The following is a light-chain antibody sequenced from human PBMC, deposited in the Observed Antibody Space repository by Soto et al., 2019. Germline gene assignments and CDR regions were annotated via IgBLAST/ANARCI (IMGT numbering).Light chain of an antibody. CDR2: EVS. V-gene: IGLV2-8*01. CDR1: NSDVGAYNY. Sequence: QSALTQPPSASGSPGQSVTISCTGTNSDVGAYNYVSWYQQYPGKAPKVIIYEVSKRPSGAPDRFSGSKSGNTASLTVSGLQAEDEADYYCSSYAGSKNFSVFGTGTKLTVL. CDR3: SSYAGSKNFSV. J-gene: IGLJ1*01.